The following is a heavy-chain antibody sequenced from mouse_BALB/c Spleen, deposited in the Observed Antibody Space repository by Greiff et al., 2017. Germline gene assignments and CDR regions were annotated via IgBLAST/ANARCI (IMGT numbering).Heavy chain of an antibody. D-gene: IGHD1-2*01. CDR3: ARGRIHYYGYKYYYFDY. CDR1: GYTFTSYW. V-gene: IGHV1-7*01. Sequence: VQLQQSGAELAKPGASVKMSCKASGYTFTSYWMHWVKQRPGQGLEWIGYINPSTGYTEYNQKFKDKATLTADKSSSTAYMQLSSLTSEDSAVYYCARGRIHYYGYKYYYFDYWGQGTTLTVSS. CDR2: INPSTGYT. J-gene: IGHJ2*01.